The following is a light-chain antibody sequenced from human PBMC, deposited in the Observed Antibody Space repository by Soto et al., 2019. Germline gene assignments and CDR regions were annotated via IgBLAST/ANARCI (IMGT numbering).Light chain of an antibody. Sequence: DIQMTQSPSTLSASVGDRVTITCRASQSISSWLAWYQQKPGKAPKLLIYDASSLESGVPSRFSGSGSGTEFTLTISSLQPDDFATYYCQQYNSYPWTFGPGTKVEIK. V-gene: IGKV1-5*01. CDR2: DAS. J-gene: IGKJ1*01. CDR3: QQYNSYPWT. CDR1: QSISSW.